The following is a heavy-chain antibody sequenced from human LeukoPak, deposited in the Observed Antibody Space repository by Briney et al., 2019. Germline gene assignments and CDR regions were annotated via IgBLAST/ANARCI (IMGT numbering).Heavy chain of an antibody. D-gene: IGHD2-21*02. V-gene: IGHV4-61*02. CDR3: ASLAYCGGDCYWDRKKYFQH. Sequence: PSQTLSLTCTVSGGSISSGSYYWSWIRQPAGKGLEWIGRIYTSGSTNYNPSLKSRVTISVDTSKNQFSLKLSSVTAADTAVYYCASLAYCGGDCYWDRKKYFQHWGQGTLVTVSS. CDR1: GGSISSGSYY. J-gene: IGHJ1*01. CDR2: IYTSGST.